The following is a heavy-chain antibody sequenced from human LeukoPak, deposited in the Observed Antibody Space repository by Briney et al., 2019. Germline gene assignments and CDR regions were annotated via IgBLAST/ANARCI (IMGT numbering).Heavy chain of an antibody. CDR3: ARGGVGATGWYFDL. CDR2: INPNSGGT. CDR1: GYTFTGYY. D-gene: IGHD1-26*01. V-gene: IGHV1-2*04. J-gene: IGHJ2*01. Sequence: GASVKVSCKASGYTFTGYYMHWVRQAPGQGLEWMGWINPNSGGTNYAQKFQGWVTMTRDTSISTAYMELSRLRSDDTAVYYCARGGVGATGWYFDLWGRGTLVTVSS.